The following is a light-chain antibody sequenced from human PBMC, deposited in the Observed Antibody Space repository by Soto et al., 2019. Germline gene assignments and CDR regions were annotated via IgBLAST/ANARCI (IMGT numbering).Light chain of an antibody. V-gene: IGLV2-14*01. Sequence: QSVLTQPASVSGSPGQSITISCTGTSSDVGGYNYVSWYQQHPGKAPELMIYEVSNRPSGVSNRFSGSKSGNTASLTISGLQAEDEADYYCAAWDDSLNGYVFGIGTKVTVL. CDR1: SSDVGGYNY. CDR3: AAWDDSLNGYV. CDR2: EVS. J-gene: IGLJ1*01.